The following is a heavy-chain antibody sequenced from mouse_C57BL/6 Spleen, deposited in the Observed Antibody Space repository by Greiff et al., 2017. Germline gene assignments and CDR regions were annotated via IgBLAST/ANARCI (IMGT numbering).Heavy chain of an antibody. J-gene: IGHJ2*01. CDR2: INPGSGGT. CDR1: GYAFTNYL. V-gene: IGHV1-54*01. CDR3: ARGRGYYLDY. Sequence: VKLMESGAELVRPGTSVKVSCKASGYAFTNYLIEWVKQRPGQGLEWIGVINPGSGGTNYNEKFKGKATLTADKSSSTAYMQLSSLTSEDSAVYFCARGRGYYLDYWGQGTTLTVSS.